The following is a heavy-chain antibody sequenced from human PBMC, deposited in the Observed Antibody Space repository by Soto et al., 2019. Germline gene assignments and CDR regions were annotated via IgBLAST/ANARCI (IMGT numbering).Heavy chain of an antibody. Sequence: GGSLRLSCAASGFTFSSYAMHWVRQAPGTGQEWVAVISYDGSNKYYADSVKGRFTISRDNSKNTLYLQMNSLRAEDTAVYYCARGPYYYDSSGYYYVGSYYYGMDVWGQGTTVTVSS. CDR1: GFTFSSYA. V-gene: IGHV3-30-3*01. CDR3: ARGPYYYDSSGYYYVGSYYYGMDV. D-gene: IGHD3-22*01. CDR2: ISYDGSNK. J-gene: IGHJ6*02.